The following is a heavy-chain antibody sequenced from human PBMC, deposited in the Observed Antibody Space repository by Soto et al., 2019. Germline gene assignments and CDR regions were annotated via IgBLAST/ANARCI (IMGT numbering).Heavy chain of an antibody. CDR1: GFTFSRYW. CDR3: ARGWIGDLNDAFDI. V-gene: IGHV3-74*01. J-gene: IGHJ3*02. D-gene: IGHD2-2*03. Sequence: EVQLVETGGGLVQPGGSLRLSCAASGFTFSRYWMHWVRQAPGKGLVWVSRINSYGTSTAYADSVEGRFTISRDNAENTLYLQMNSLRAEDTAVYYCARGWIGDLNDAFDIWGQGTMVSVSS. CDR2: INSYGTST.